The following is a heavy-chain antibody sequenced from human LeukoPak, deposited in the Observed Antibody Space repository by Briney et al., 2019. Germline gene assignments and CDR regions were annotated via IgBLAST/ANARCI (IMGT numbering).Heavy chain of an antibody. V-gene: IGHV6-1*01. D-gene: IGHD4-17*01. CDR1: GDNVSSKISA. J-gene: IGHJ4*02. Sequence: SQTLSLTCAISGDNVSSKISAWNWIRQSPLRGLEWLGRTYYRSKWSRDYAVSVRSRIAINPDTSKNQFSLQLNSVTPEDTAVYYCARDLNGDFSLDSWGQGTLVTVSS. CDR2: TYYRSKWSR. CDR3: ARDLNGDFSLDS.